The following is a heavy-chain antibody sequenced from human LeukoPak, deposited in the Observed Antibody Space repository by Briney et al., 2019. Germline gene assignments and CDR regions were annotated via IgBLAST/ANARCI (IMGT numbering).Heavy chain of an antibody. CDR3: ARDSIGEDYYDSSGSRVRGAFDI. V-gene: IGHV1-69*05. D-gene: IGHD3-22*01. CDR2: IIPIFGTA. Sequence: SVKVSCKASGGTFSSYAISWVRQAPGQGLEWMGGIIPIFGTANYAQKFQGRVTITTDEPTSTAYMELSSLRSEDTAVYYCARDSIGEDYYDSSGSRVRGAFDIWGQGTMVTVSS. CDR1: GGTFSSYA. J-gene: IGHJ3*02.